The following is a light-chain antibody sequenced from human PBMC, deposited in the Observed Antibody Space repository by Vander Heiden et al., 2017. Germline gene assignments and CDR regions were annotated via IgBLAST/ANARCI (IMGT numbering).Light chain of an antibody. CDR3: QQYYSTPRA. CDR1: QTSLDSTNNWNY. Sequence: DIVMTQSPDFLAVSLAERATITCKSSQTSLDSTNNWNYLAWYQQKPGQPPKLLIYWASTRGSGFPDRFSGSGSGTDFTLTISNLQAEDVAVYYCQQYYSTPRAFGQGTTVEIK. V-gene: IGKV4-1*01. CDR2: WAS. J-gene: IGKJ1*01.